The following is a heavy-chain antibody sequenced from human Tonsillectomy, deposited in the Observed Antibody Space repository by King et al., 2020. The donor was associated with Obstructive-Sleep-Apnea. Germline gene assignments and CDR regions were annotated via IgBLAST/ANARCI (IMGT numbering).Heavy chain of an antibody. D-gene: IGHD6-19*01. CDR3: ARGYSSGWYQKFLP. CDR2: IFHTGSS. CDR1: GDSISSGGYY. V-gene: IGHV4-31*03. J-gene: IGHJ1*01. Sequence: QLQESGPGLVKPSQTLSLTCTVSGDSISSGGYYWSWIRQHPGRGLEWIGYIFHTGSSGHNPSLGSRVSMSVDTSRNQFFLKLTSATAADTAAYFCARGYSSGWYQKFLPWGQGTLVTVSS.